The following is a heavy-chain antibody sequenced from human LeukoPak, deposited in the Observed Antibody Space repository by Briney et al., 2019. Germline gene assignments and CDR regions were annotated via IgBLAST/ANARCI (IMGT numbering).Heavy chain of an antibody. CDR3: ARSRGYSGYHRSYFDY. V-gene: IGHV5-51*01. J-gene: IGHJ4*02. Sequence: GEPLKISCKGSGYSFTSYWIGWVRQMHGKGLEWMGIIYPGDSDTRYSPSFQCQVTSSADKSISTAYLQWSSLKASDTAMYYYARSRGYSGYHRSYFDYWGQGTLVTVSS. CDR2: IYPGDSDT. D-gene: IGHD5-12*01. CDR1: GYSFTSYW.